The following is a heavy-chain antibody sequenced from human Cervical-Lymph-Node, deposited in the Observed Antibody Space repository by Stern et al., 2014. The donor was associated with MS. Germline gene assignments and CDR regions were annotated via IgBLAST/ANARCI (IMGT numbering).Heavy chain of an antibody. CDR1: GGSITNYY. V-gene: IGHV4-4*07. D-gene: IGHD5-18*01. Sequence: QVQLQESGPGLVKPSETLSLTCTVSGGSITNYYWSWIRQPAGKGLEWIGRVYTSVSTNCTPPLWSRGPMSVYTSKNQLSLKLGSVPAADTAVYYCARNHGYSYGLRAPPFDYWGQGTLVTVSS. CDR2: VYTSVST. J-gene: IGHJ4*02. CDR3: ARNHGYSYGLRAPPFDY.